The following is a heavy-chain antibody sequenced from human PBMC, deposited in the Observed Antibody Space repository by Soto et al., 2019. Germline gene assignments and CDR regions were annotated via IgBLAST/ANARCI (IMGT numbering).Heavy chain of an antibody. CDR1: GFAFSSYA. Sequence: EVQLVESGGGLGQPGGSLRLSCAASGFAFSSYAMSWVRQTTDKGLEWVSHITASSTTIHYADSVKGRFTVSRDNAHNSLYLQMNSLRDEDTAVYYCARGWGEYWGQGGLVTVS. CDR2: ITASSTTI. D-gene: IGHD3-16*01. CDR3: ARGWGEY. J-gene: IGHJ4*02. V-gene: IGHV3-48*02.